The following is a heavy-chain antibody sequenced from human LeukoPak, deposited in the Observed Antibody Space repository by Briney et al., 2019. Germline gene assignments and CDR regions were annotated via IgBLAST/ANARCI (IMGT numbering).Heavy chain of an antibody. CDR3: ARSGHYYDSSGYYSYYFDY. Sequence: SQTLSLTCTVSGGSISSGSYYWSWIRQPAGKGLEWIRRIYTSGSTNYNPSLKSRVTISVDTSKNQFSLKLSSVTAADTAVYYCARSGHYYDSSGYYSYYFDYWGQGTLVTVSS. CDR1: GGSISSGSYY. J-gene: IGHJ4*02. V-gene: IGHV4-61*02. D-gene: IGHD3-22*01. CDR2: IYTSGST.